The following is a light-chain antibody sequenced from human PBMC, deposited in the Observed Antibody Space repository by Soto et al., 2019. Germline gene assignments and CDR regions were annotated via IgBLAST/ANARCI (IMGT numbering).Light chain of an antibody. CDR3: SSYTSSSTLVL. CDR1: SSDIGGYNY. CDR2: DVA. Sequence: QSALTQPASVSGSPGQSITISCTGTSSDIGGYNYVSWYQQHPGKAPKLMIYDVANRPSGVSNRFSGSKSDNTASLTISGLQAEDEADYYCSSYTSSSTLVLFGGGTKLTVL. V-gene: IGLV2-14*03. J-gene: IGLJ2*01.